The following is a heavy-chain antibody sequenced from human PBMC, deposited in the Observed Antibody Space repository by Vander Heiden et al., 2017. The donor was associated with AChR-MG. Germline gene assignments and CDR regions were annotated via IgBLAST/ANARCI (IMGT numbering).Heavy chain of an antibody. D-gene: IGHD2-15*01. CDR2: IIPIFGTA. V-gene: IGHV1-69*01. J-gene: IGHJ6*02. Sequence: QVQLVQSGAEVKKPGSSVKVSCKASGGTFSSHALRWVRQAPGQGLEWMGGIIPIFGTANYAQKFQGRVTITADESTSTAYMELSSLRSEDTAVYYCARDGYNSIVVVQGYYYYGMDVWGQGTTVTVSS. CDR1: GGTFSSHA. CDR3: ARDGYNSIVVVQGYYYYGMDV.